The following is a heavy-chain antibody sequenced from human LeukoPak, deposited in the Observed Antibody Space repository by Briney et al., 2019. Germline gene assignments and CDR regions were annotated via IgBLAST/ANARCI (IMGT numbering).Heavy chain of an antibody. J-gene: IGHJ3*02. CDR1: DYNFTNFW. D-gene: IGHD3-3*01. CDR3: ARLAAGTDWSAFHI. V-gene: IGHV5-51*01. Sequence: GESLKISCTGSDYNFTNFWVAWVRQMPGKGLEWMGIIYPGDSDTRYSPSFRGQVTISADKSISAAYLQWNSLKTSDSGMYFCARLAAGTDWSAFHIWGQGTMVTV. CDR2: IYPGDSDT.